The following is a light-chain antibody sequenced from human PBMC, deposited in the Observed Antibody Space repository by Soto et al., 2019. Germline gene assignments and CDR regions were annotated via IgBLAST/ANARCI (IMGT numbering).Light chain of an antibody. V-gene: IGKV3-20*01. CDR1: QSVSSSY. CDR3: QQYGSSPPRT. Sequence: EIVLTQSPGTLSLSPGERATLSCMASQSVSSSYLAWYQQKPGQAPRLLIYGASSRATGIPDRFSGSGSGTDFTLTISRLEPEDFAVYYCQQYGSSPPRTFGQGTKLEIK. J-gene: IGKJ2*01. CDR2: GAS.